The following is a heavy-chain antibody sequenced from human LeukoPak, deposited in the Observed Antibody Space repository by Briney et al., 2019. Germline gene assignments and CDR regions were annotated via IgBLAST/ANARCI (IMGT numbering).Heavy chain of an antibody. V-gene: IGHV3-23*01. CDR3: AKDSAPYYYDSSGPPDY. Sequence: GGSLRLSCAASGFTFSSYAMSWVRQAPGKGLEWVSAISGSGGSTYYADSVKGRFTISRDNSKNTLYLQMNSLRAEDTAVYYCAKDSAPYYYDSSGPPDYWGQGTLVIVSS. CDR1: GFTFSSYA. J-gene: IGHJ4*02. CDR2: ISGSGGST. D-gene: IGHD3-22*01.